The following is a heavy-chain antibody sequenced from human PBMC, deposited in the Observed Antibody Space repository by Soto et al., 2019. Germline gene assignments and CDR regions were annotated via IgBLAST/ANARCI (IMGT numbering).Heavy chain of an antibody. CDR1: GFTFSSYA. CDR3: AKVAMIVVPPTYYFDY. V-gene: IGHV3-23*01. D-gene: IGHD3-22*01. Sequence: GGSLRLSCAASGFTFSSYAMSWVRQAPGKGLEWVSAISGSGGSTYYADSVKGRFTISRDNSKNTLYLQMNSLRAEDTAVYYCAKVAMIVVPPTYYFDYWGQGTLVTVSS. J-gene: IGHJ4*02. CDR2: ISGSGGST.